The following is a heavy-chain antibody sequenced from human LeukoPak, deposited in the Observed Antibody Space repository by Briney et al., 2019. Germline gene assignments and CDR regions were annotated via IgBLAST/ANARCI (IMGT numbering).Heavy chain of an antibody. Sequence: SETLSLTCTVSGGSISPYYWNWIRQSPGKGLEWIGYIYYSGSTYYNPSLKSRVTISLDTSKNQFSLKLWSVTTADTAVYYCARVMTMHFAPWGQGTLVTVSS. CDR3: ARVMTMHFAP. CDR2: IYYSGST. J-gene: IGHJ5*02. V-gene: IGHV4-59*01. CDR1: GGSISPYY. D-gene: IGHD4/OR15-4a*01.